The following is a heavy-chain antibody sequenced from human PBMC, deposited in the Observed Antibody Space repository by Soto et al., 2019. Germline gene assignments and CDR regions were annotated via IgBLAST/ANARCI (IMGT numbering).Heavy chain of an antibody. CDR1: GYTFTSYA. D-gene: IGHD2-2*01. V-gene: IGHV1-3*01. J-gene: IGHJ6*02. Sequence: QVQLVQSGAEVKKPGASVKVSCKASGYTFTSYAMHWVRQAPGQRLEWMGWINAGNGNTKYSQKFQGRVTITRDTSESAAYMELSILRSEDTAVYYCARPGHEVPAAISYYYYYGMDVWGQGTTVTVSS. CDR2: INAGNGNT. CDR3: ARPGHEVPAAISYYYYYGMDV.